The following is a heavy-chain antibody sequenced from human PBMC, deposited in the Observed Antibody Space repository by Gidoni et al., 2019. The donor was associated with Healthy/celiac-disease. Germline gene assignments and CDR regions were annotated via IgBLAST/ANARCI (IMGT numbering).Heavy chain of an antibody. J-gene: IGHJ6*02. Sequence: EVQLVESGGGVVQPGGSLRLSGAAAGVTLGSDSMKWVRQAPGKGRELLSYISSSSSTIFYPDSVKGRFTISRDNAKNSLYLPMTSLSDEDPAFYYFASNQYSYDSSGYWRATYVMDVWGQGTTVTVSS. D-gene: IGHD3-22*01. V-gene: IGHV3-48*02. CDR2: ISSSSSTI. CDR3: ASNQYSYDSSGYWRATYVMDV. CDR1: GVTLGSDS.